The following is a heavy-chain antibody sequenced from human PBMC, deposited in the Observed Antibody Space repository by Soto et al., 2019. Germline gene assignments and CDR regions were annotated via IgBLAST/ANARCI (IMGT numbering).Heavy chain of an antibody. J-gene: IGHJ5*02. CDR2: IKPDESEK. V-gene: IGHV3-7*01. CDR1: GFTFSDSW. CDR3: VRGGSNYAS. Sequence: EVQPMESGGGLVQPGGSLRLSCTASGFTFSDSWMTWVRQAPGKGLEWVARIKPDESEKKYADSVKGRFSISRDNAKNSMYLQMDSLRGEDTAVYYCVRGGSNYASWGQGTLVTVSS. D-gene: IGHD4-4*01.